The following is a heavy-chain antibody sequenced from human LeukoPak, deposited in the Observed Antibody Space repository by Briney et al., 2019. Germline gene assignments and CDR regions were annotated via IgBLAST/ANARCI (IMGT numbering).Heavy chain of an antibody. CDR2: IYYSGST. V-gene: IGHV4-59*01. J-gene: IGHJ4*02. CDR1: GGSISSCY. Sequence: SETLSLTCTVSGGSISSCYWSWIRQPPGKGLEWIGYIYYSGSTNYNPSLKSRVTISVDTSKNQFSLKLSSVTAADTAVYYCARGVSSGYGDYFDYWGQGTLVTVSS. CDR3: ARGVSSGYGDYFDY. D-gene: IGHD6-25*01.